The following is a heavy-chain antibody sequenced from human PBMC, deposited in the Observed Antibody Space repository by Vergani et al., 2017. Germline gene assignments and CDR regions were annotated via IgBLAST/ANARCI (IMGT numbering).Heavy chain of an antibody. V-gene: IGHV3-23*04. D-gene: IGHD4-11*01. Sequence: EVQLVESGGGLVQPGGSLRLSCAASGFTFSSYAMSWVRQAPGKGLEWVSAISGSGGSTYYADSVKGRFTISRDNSKNTLYLQMNSLRAEDTAVYYCAKDLGSNYDYYYYGMDVWGQGTTVTVSS. CDR2: ISGSGGST. CDR3: AKDLGSNYDYYYYGMDV. J-gene: IGHJ6*02. CDR1: GFTFSSYA.